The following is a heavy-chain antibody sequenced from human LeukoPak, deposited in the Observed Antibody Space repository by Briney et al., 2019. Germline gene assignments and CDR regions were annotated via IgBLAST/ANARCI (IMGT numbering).Heavy chain of an antibody. D-gene: IGHD5-18*01. CDR3: ARDLGSYGSDDAFDI. V-gene: IGHV4-59*01. CDR2: IYYSGST. Sequence: PSETLSLTCTVSGGSISSYYWSWIRQPPGKGLEWIGYIYYSGSTNYNPSLKSRVTISVDTSKNQFSLKLSSVTAADTAVYYCARDLGSYGSDDAFDIWGQGTMVTVSS. CDR1: GGSISSYY. J-gene: IGHJ3*02.